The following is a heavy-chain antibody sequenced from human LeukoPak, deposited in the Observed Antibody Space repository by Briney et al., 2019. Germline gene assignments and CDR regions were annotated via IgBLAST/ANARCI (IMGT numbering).Heavy chain of an antibody. CDR1: GFSFSNYW. J-gene: IGHJ4*02. D-gene: IGHD3-9*01. CDR2: INSDGRST. V-gene: IGHV3-74*01. Sequence: GGSLRLSCAASGFSFSNYWMHWVRQAPGKGLVWVSRINSDGRSTNYADSVKGRFSISRDNAENTLYLQMNSLRVEDTAVYYCVRGADTGYSSDSWGQGTLVTVSS. CDR3: VRGADTGYSSDS.